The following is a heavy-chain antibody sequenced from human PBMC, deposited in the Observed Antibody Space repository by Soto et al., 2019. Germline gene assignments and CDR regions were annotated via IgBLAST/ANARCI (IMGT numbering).Heavy chain of an antibody. D-gene: IGHD2-21*01. V-gene: IGHV4-61*01. CDR2: INYNENT. Sequence: SEPLSLTCTVSGDTVPSINYYWSWIRQSPGKSLEWIGFINYNENTNYNPPLRSRVTISLNTSKNPFSLTLRYVTAADTARYYGSRLDWSTSKIGDWGEATRVT. CDR3: SRLDWSTSKIGD. J-gene: IGHJ3*01. CDR1: GDTVPSINYY.